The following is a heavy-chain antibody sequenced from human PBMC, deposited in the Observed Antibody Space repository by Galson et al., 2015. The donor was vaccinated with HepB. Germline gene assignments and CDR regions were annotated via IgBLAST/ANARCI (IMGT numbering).Heavy chain of an antibody. CDR2: ITSSSGTI. Sequence: SLRLSCAASGFTFSSYTMNWVRQAPGKGLEWVSYITSSSGTIYYGDSVKDRFTISRDNAKNSLYLQMNSLRAEDTAVYYCARLMAVVRFDYWGQGTLVTVSS. V-gene: IGHV3-48*01. CDR3: ARLMAVVRFDY. D-gene: IGHD3-10*01. J-gene: IGHJ4*02. CDR1: GFTFSSYT.